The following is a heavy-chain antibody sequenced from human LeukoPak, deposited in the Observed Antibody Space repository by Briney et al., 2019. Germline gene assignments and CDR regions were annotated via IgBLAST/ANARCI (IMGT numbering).Heavy chain of an antibody. CDR2: IYSGGST. D-gene: IGHD3-10*01. V-gene: IGHV3-66*01. CDR1: GFTFSSYW. Sequence: GGSLRLSCAASGFTFSSYWMSWVRQAPGKGLEWVSVIYSGGSTYYADSVKGRFTISRDNSKNTLYLQMNSLRAEDTAVYYCARDPANYYGSGSYQYYFDYWGQGTLVTVSS. CDR3: ARDPANYYGSGSYQYYFDY. J-gene: IGHJ4*02.